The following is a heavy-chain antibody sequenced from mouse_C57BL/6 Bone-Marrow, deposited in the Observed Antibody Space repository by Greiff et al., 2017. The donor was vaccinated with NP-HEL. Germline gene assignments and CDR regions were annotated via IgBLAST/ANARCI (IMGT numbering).Heavy chain of an antibody. CDR2: ISSGGSYT. Sequence: EVQLVESGGDLVKPGGSLKLSCAASGFTFSSYGMSWVRQTPDKRLEWVATISSGGSYTYYPDSVKGRFTISRDNAKNTLYLQMSSRKSEDTAMYYCARHYCSNYFDYWGQGTTLTVSS. V-gene: IGHV5-6*01. CDR1: GFTFSSYG. J-gene: IGHJ2*01. CDR3: ARHYCSNYFDY. D-gene: IGHD1-1*01.